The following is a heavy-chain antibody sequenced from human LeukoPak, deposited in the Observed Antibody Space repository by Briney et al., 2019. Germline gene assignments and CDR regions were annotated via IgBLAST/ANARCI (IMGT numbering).Heavy chain of an antibody. Sequence: PGGSLRLSCAASGFTFSSYGMHWVRQAPGKGLEWVAVISYDGSNKYYADSVKGRFTISRDNSKNTLYLQMNSLRAEDTAVYYCAKDPYGSGSYYISLQYYFDYWGQGTLVTVSS. V-gene: IGHV3-30*18. D-gene: IGHD3-10*01. CDR1: GFTFSSYG. CDR2: ISYDGSNK. CDR3: AKDPYGSGSYYISLQYYFDY. J-gene: IGHJ4*02.